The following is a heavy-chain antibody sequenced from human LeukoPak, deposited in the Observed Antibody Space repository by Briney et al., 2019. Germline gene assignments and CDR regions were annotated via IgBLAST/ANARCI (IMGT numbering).Heavy chain of an antibody. D-gene: IGHD2-15*01. J-gene: IGHJ4*02. CDR2: ISYDGSNK. CDR3: ARNEGGGRYIMFDY. V-gene: IGHV3-30*03. CDR1: GFTFSSYG. Sequence: GGSLRLSCAASGFTFSSYGMHWVHQAPGKGLEWVAVISYDGSNKYYADSVKGRFTISRDNSKNTLYLQMNSLRAEDTAVYYCARNEGGGRYIMFDYWGQGTLVTVSS.